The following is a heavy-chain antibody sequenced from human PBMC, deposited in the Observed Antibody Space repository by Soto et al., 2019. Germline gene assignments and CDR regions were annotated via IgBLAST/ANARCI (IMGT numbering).Heavy chain of an antibody. CDR2: ISPDGTIP. V-gene: IGHV3-74*01. Sequence: EVQLVESGGGLVQPGGSLRLSCAVSGFTFSNYWMHWVRQAPGKGLVWVSTISPDGTIPDYTDSVKGRLAISRENAKSTLFLQINSLRPEDTAVYYCARFRGDAFDLWGQGTRVTVSS. CDR3: ARFRGDAFDL. J-gene: IGHJ3*01. D-gene: IGHD3-10*01. CDR1: GFTFSNYW.